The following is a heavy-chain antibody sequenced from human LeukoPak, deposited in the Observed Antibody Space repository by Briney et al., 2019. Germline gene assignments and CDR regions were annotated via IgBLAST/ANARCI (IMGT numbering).Heavy chain of an antibody. Sequence: GGSLRLSCAASGFTFSSYWMHWVRQAPGKGLVWVSRINSDGSSTSYADSVKGRFTISRDNAKNSLYLQMNSLRAEDTAVYYCARDPHMITFGGVIVIGLDYWGQGTLVTVSS. D-gene: IGHD3-16*02. CDR1: GFTFSSYW. CDR3: ARDPHMITFGGVIVIGLDY. CDR2: INSDGSST. J-gene: IGHJ4*02. V-gene: IGHV3-74*01.